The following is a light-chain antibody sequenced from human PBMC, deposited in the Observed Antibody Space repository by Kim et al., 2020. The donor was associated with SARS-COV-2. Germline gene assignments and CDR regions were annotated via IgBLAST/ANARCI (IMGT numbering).Light chain of an antibody. Sequence: GKTVTIAGTRSSGSIASNYVQGYQQRPGSSPTTVIYEDNQRPSGVPDRFSGSIDSSSNSASLTISGLKTEDEADYYCQSYDSSNWVFGGGTQLTVL. CDR1: SGSIASNY. J-gene: IGLJ3*02. CDR2: EDN. CDR3: QSYDSSNWV. V-gene: IGLV6-57*01.